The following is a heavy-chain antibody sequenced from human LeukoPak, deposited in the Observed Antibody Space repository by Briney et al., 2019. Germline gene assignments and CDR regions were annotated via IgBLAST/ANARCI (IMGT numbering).Heavy chain of an antibody. V-gene: IGHV4-4*09. CDR1: GGSISSYY. CDR3: AREGDIVVVPAARRYFDY. CDR2: IYTSGST. Sequence: PSETLSLTCTVSGGSISSYYWSWIRQPPGKGLEWIGYIYTSGSTNYNPSLKSRVTISVDTSKNQFSLKLSSVTAADTAVYYCAREGDIVVVPAARRYFDYWGQGTLVTVSS. J-gene: IGHJ4*02. D-gene: IGHD2-2*01.